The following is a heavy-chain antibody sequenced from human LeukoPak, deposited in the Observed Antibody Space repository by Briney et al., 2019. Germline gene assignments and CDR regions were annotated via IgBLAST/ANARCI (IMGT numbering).Heavy chain of an antibody. J-gene: IGHJ4*02. V-gene: IGHV3-64*01. D-gene: IGHD1-26*01. CDR2: ITGNGDST. Sequence: GGSLRLSCAASGFTFNSYAMHWVRQAPGKGLEHVSSITGNGDSTYYAKSVTGRFTIARDNSKSTLYLQMGSLRAEDMAVYYCARDRTGSYFSTFDNWGQGTLVTVSS. CDR3: ARDRTGSYFSTFDN. CDR1: GFTFNSYA.